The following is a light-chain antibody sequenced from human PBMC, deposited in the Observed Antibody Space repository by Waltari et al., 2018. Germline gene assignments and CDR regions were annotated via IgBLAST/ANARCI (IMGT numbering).Light chain of an antibody. CDR3: LESSSLPRT. CDR2: YAA. Sequence: EVVLTQSPDFQSVTPKETVIITCRASQSIGSSLHWYQQKPDQSPKLRIKYAARSIAGVPLGCGGSGSGTEFTLNINSLEAEDAAAYYCLESSSLPRTFGGGTKVEIK. J-gene: IGKJ4*01. CDR1: QSIGSS. V-gene: IGKV6D-21*02.